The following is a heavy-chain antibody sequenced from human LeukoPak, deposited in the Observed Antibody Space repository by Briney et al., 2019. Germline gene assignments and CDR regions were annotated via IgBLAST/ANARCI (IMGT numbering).Heavy chain of an antibody. CDR2: ISGSGGST. J-gene: IGHJ4*02. CDR1: GFTFSSYA. D-gene: IGHD4-17*01. CDR3: AKGGRDYGDYAPDY. Sequence: GGSLRLSCAASGFTFSSYAMSWVRQAPGRGLEWVSAISGSGGSTYYADSVKGRFTISRDNSKNTLYLQMNSLRAEDTAVYYCAKGGRDYGDYAPDYWGQGTLVTVSS. V-gene: IGHV3-23*01.